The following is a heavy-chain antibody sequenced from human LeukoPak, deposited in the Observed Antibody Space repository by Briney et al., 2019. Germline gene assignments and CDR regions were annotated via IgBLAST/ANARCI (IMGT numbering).Heavy chain of an antibody. D-gene: IGHD6-13*01. V-gene: IGHV3-7*01. CDR2: IKQDGSEK. CDR1: GFTFTTYW. Sequence: GGSLRLSCAASGFTFTTYWMSWVRQAPGKGLEWVANIKQDGSEKYYVDSVKGRFTISRDNAKNSLYLQMNSLRAEDTAVYYCARVRHSSWYTPTYYYYYMDVWGKGTTVTVSS. J-gene: IGHJ6*03. CDR3: ARVRHSSWYTPTYYYYYMDV.